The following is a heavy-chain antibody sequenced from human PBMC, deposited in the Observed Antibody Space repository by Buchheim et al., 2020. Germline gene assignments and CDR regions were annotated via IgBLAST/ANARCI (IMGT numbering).Heavy chain of an antibody. D-gene: IGHD3-22*01. CDR3: ARETGRSQGIVVASHFDY. J-gene: IGHJ4*02. V-gene: IGHV3-33*01. CDR2: IWYDGSNK. CDR1: GFTFSSYG. Sequence: QVQLVESGGGVVQPGRSLRLSCAASGFTFSSYGMHWVRQAPGKGLEWVAVIWYDGSNKYYADSVKGRFTISRDESKKTLYLQMNSLRAEDTAVYYCARETGRSQGIVVASHFDYWGQGTL.